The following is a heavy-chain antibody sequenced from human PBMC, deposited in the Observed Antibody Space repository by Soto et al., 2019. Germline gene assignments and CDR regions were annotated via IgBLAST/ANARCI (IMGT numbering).Heavy chain of an antibody. CDR2: VYHTGSA. V-gene: IGHV4-39*01. Sequence: QLQESGPGLVRPSETLSLTCSVSGGSIRTTNYFWAWIRQPPGKGLEWIASVYHTGSAYYNPSLTSRVTVSVDPSKNQFALTLSSASAADTALYDCARDSGWFDPWGQGTLVTVSS. CDR1: GGSIRTTNYF. CDR3: ARDSGWFDP. J-gene: IGHJ5*02.